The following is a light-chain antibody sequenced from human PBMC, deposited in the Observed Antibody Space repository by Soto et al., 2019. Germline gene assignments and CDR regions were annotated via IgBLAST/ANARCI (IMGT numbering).Light chain of an antibody. Sequence: QSALTQPPSASGSPGQSVTVSCTGTSSDVGGYNYVSWYQQHPDKAQKLMIYDDSKRPSGVPERFSGSKSGNTASLIVSGLQAEDEADYYCSSYAGTHVVCGTGTKVTVL. CDR2: DDS. CDR1: SSDVGGYNY. CDR3: SSYAGTHVV. V-gene: IGLV2-8*01. J-gene: IGLJ1*01.